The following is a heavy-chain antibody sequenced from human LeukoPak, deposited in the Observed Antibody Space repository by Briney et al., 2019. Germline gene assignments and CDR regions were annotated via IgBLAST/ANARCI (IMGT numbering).Heavy chain of an antibody. CDR3: AREVVIFPDYYYYGMDV. J-gene: IGHJ6*02. V-gene: IGHV3-11*01. D-gene: IGHD3-9*01. CDR2: ISRSGDTL. Sequence: GGSLRLSCAASGFPFRDYYMTWIRQAPGKGLEWISYISRSGDTLYYADSVEGRFTISRDNAKNSLFLQMNSLRADDTAVYYCAREVVIFPDYYYYGMDVRGQGTTVTVS. CDR1: GFPFRDYY.